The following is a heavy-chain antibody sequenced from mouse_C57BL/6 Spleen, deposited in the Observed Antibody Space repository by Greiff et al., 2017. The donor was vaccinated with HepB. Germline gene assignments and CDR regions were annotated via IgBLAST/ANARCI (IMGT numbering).Heavy chain of an antibody. D-gene: IGHD1-1*01. CDR1: GYSITSGYY. Sequence: EVKLMESGPGLVKPSQSLSLTCSVTGYSITSGYYWNWIRQFPGNKLEWMGYISYDGSNNYNPSLKNRISITRDTSKNQFFLKLNSVTTEDTATYYCASITTVVRYYYAMDYWGQGTSVTVSS. CDR3: ASITTVVRYYYAMDY. J-gene: IGHJ4*01. CDR2: ISYDGSN. V-gene: IGHV3-6*01.